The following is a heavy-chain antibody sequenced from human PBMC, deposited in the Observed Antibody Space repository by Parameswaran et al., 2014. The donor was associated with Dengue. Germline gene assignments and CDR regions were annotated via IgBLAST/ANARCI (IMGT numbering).Heavy chain of an antibody. Sequence: WIRQPPGKGLEWIGYIYDSGSTYYNPSLKSRVIISVDTSKNQFSLTLSSVTAADTAVYYCASTSATTFGAFDYWGQGTLVTVSS. V-gene: IGHV4-31*02. CDR3: ASTSATTFGAFDY. J-gene: IGHJ4*02. CDR2: IYDSGST. D-gene: IGHD3-16*01.